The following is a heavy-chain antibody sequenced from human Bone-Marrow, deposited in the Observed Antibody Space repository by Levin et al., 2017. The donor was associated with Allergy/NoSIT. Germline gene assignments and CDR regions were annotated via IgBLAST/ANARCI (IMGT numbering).Heavy chain of an antibody. Sequence: GESLKISCAASGFTFSSYWMHWVRQAPGKGLVWVSRINSDGSSTSYADSVKGRFTISRDNAKNTLYLQMNSLRAEDTAVYYCARDSSGLGYCTNGVCYRSWYFDYWGQGTLVTVSS. J-gene: IGHJ4*02. CDR1: GFTFSSYW. D-gene: IGHD2-8*01. CDR2: INSDGSST. V-gene: IGHV3-74*01. CDR3: ARDSSGLGYCTNGVCYRSWYFDY.